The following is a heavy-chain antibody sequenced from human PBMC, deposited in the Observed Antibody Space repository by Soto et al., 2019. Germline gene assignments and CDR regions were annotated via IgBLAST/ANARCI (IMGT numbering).Heavy chain of an antibody. Sequence: QVQLVQSGAEVKKPGASVKVSCKASGYTFTSYDINWVRQATGQGLEWMGWMNPNSGNTGYAQKVQGRVTMTRNTFIRTAYMELSSLRSEDTAVYYCARGRYDYVWGSYRYPFDYWGQGTLVTVSS. CDR1: GYTFTSYD. CDR3: ARGRYDYVWGSYRYPFDY. J-gene: IGHJ4*02. CDR2: MNPNSGNT. V-gene: IGHV1-8*01. D-gene: IGHD3-16*02.